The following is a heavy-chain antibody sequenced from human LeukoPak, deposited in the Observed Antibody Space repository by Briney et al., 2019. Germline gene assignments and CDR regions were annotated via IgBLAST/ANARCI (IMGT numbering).Heavy chain of an antibody. CDR3: VKGGYDYIEIAYFDY. D-gene: IGHD5-12*01. Sequence: GGSLRLSCAASGFTFSNYAMNWVRQAPGKGLEWVSLIIGSNGATFYADSVKGRFTISRDTSKDTLYLQMNSLRAEDTAVYYCVKGGYDYIEIAYFDYWGQGALVTVSS. CDR1: GFTFSNYA. CDR2: IIGSNGAT. J-gene: IGHJ4*02. V-gene: IGHV3-23*01.